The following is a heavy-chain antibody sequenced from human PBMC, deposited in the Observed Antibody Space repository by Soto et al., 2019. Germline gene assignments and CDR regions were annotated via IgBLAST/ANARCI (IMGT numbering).Heavy chain of an antibody. CDR1: GFTFSSYG. CDR3: AKGDYDRVWFGPPSYYYYGMDV. Sequence: GGSLRLSCAASGFTFSSYGMHWVRQAPGKGLEWVAVISYDGSNKYYADSVKGRFTISRDNSKNTLYLQMNSLRAEDTAVYYCAKGDYDRVWFGPPSYYYYGMDVWGQGTTVTVSS. J-gene: IGHJ6*02. D-gene: IGHD3-10*01. CDR2: ISYDGSNK. V-gene: IGHV3-30*18.